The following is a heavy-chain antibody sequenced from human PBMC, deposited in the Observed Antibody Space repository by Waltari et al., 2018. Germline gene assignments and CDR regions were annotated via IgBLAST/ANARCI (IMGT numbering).Heavy chain of an antibody. D-gene: IGHD2-2*01. Sequence: EVQLLESGGGLVQPGGSLRLSCAASGFTFSSYAMSWVPQAPGKGLEWVSAISGSGGSTYFADSVKGRFTISRDNAKNTLYLQMNSLRAEDTAVYYCAKGYCSSTSCRTPDYWGQGTLVTVSS. CDR2: ISGSGGST. J-gene: IGHJ4*02. CDR3: AKGYCSSTSCRTPDY. V-gene: IGHV3-23*01. CDR1: GFTFSSYA.